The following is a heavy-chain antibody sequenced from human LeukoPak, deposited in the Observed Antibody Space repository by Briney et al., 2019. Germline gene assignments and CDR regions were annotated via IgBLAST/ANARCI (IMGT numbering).Heavy chain of an antibody. Sequence: ASVKVSCKASGYTFTSYDINWVRQAPGQGLEWMGWMNPNSGNTGYAQKFQGRVTMTRNTSISTAYMELSSLRSEDTAVYYCARGVRYSYGQMYYFDYRGQGTLVTVSS. J-gene: IGHJ4*02. V-gene: IGHV1-8*01. D-gene: IGHD5-18*01. CDR3: ARGVRYSYGQMYYFDY. CDR1: GYTFTSYD. CDR2: MNPNSGNT.